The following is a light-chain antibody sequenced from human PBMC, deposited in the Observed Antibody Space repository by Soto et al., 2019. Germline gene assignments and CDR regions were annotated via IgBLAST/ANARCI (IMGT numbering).Light chain of an antibody. CDR2: DAS. Sequence: DIQMTQSPSSLSASVGDRVTITCQASQDISNYLNWYQQKPGKAPKLLIDDASKLETGVPSRFSGSGSGTDFTFTIISLQPEDIATYYCQQYDNLPPYTFGQGTKLEIK. V-gene: IGKV1-33*01. J-gene: IGKJ2*01. CDR3: QQYDNLPPYT. CDR1: QDISNY.